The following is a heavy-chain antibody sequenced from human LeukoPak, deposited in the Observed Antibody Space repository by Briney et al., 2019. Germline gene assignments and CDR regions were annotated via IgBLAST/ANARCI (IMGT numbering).Heavy chain of an antibody. D-gene: IGHD7-27*01. Sequence: GASVKVSCKASGGTFSSYAISWVRQAPGQGLEWMGWISGYNGNTNYAQKFQGRVTMTTDTSTSTAYMELRSLRSDDTAVYYCARGDWGSDWFDPWGQGTLVTVSS. V-gene: IGHV1-18*01. J-gene: IGHJ5*02. CDR2: ISGYNGNT. CDR3: ARGDWGSDWFDP. CDR1: GGTFSSYA.